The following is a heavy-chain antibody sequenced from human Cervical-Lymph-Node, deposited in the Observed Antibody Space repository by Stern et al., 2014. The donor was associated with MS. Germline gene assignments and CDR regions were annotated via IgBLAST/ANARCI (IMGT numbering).Heavy chain of an antibody. J-gene: IGHJ6*02. V-gene: IGHV1-69*04. D-gene: IGHD1-7*01. CDR1: GGTFSSYA. CDR2: IIPILGIA. Sequence: QVQLMQSGAEVRKPGSSVKVSCKASGGTFSSYAISWVRQAPGQGLEWMGRIIPILGIANYAQKFQGRVTITADKSTSTIYMEVSSLTSEDSAMYYCASASITGTTGYALDVWGQGTTVTVSS. CDR3: ASASITGTTGYALDV.